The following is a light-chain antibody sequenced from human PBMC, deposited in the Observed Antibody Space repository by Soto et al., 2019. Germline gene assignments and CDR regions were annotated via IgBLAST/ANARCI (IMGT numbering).Light chain of an antibody. J-gene: IGKJ4*01. CDR3: QQYGSSPFT. CDR1: QSVVSDY. Sequence: EIVLTQSPGTLSLSPGERATLSCRARQSVVSDYLAWYQQKPGQAPRLLIYVSYSMATGIPDRFSGSDSGTDFTLTISRLEPEDFVVYHCQQYGSSPFTFGGGTKVEIK. V-gene: IGKV3-20*01. CDR2: VSY.